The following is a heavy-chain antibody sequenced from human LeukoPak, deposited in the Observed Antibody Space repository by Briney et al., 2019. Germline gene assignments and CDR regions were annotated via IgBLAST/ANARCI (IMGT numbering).Heavy chain of an antibody. CDR3: ANDVETEYYFDY. D-gene: IGHD5-24*01. CDR2: IRYDGSNK. Sequence: GGSLRLSCAASGFTFSSYGMHWVRQAPGKGLEWVAFIRYDGSNKYYADSVKGRFTISRDNSKNTLYLQMNSLRAEDTAVYYCANDVETEYYFDYWGQGTLVTVSS. J-gene: IGHJ4*02. CDR1: GFTFSSYG. V-gene: IGHV3-30*02.